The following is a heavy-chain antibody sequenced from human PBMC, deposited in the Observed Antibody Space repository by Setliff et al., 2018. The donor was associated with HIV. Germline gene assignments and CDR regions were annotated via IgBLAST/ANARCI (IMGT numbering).Heavy chain of an antibody. D-gene: IGHD1-1*01. CDR2: INWDGGTT. V-gene: IGHV3-43D*04. CDR3: AKDYGDGHNWGAFDV. J-gene: IGHJ3*01. Sequence: GGSLRLSCAASGFTSDDYAMYWVRQAPGKGLEWVSLINWDGGTTYYAESVKGRFTISRDNAKNQLYLEMNSLETDDTALYYCAKDYGDGHNWGAFDVWGQGAMVTVSS. CDR1: GFTSDDYA.